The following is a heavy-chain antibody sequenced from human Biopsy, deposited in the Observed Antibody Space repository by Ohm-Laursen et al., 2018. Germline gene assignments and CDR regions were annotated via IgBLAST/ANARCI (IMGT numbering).Heavy chain of an antibody. J-gene: IGHJ4*02. CDR2: IHYSGTT. CDR3: ARQGEWEHFADY. Sequence: SDTLSLTCSVSGVSISSTTYYRGWIRQPPGKGLEWIGSIHYSGTTYYHASLRSRVTISVDKSKNQFSLKLTSVTAAETAVYYCARQGEWEHFADYWGQGTLVSVSS. V-gene: IGHV4-39*01. CDR1: GVSISSTTYY. D-gene: IGHD1-26*01.